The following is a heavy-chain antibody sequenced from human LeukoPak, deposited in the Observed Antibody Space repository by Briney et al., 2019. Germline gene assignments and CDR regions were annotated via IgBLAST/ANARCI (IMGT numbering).Heavy chain of an antibody. V-gene: IGHV4-4*02. CDR1: GGSISSSNW. CDR2: IYHSGST. D-gene: IGHD4-23*01. CDR3: ARVPRPAFYGGPDLVYFDL. J-gene: IGHJ2*01. Sequence: SETLSLTCAVSGGSISSSNWWSWVRQPPGKGLEWIGEIYHSGSTNYNPSLKSRVTISVDKSKNQFSLKLSSVTAADTAVYYCARVPRPAFYGGPDLVYFDLWGRGTLVTVSS.